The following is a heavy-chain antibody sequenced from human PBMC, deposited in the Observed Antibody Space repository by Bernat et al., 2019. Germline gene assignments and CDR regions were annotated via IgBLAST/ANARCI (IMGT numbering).Heavy chain of an antibody. J-gene: IGHJ6*02. CDR2: ISYDGSNK. Sequence: QVQLVESGGGVVQPGRSLRLSCAASGFTFSSYAMPWVRPAPGKGLEWVAVISYDGSNKYYADAVKGRFTISRDNSKNTLYLQMNSLRAEDTAVYYCARGVRRYYYYGMDVWGQGTTVTVSS. CDR1: GFTFSSYA. CDR3: ARGVRRYYYYGMDV. D-gene: IGHD2-21*01. V-gene: IGHV3-30-3*01.